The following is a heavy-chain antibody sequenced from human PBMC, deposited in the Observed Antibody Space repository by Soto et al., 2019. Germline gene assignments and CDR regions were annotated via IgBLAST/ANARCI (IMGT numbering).Heavy chain of an antibody. Sequence: PSEILCVTKSVSGGSIRNYDGSWIRQPQRKGLEWIGYIYYSGSTNYNPSLKSRVTISVDTSKNQFSLKLSSVTAADTAVYYCARGLSIRGVIITYSGFGPRGQGILVTVYS. V-gene: IGHV4-59*01. CDR3: ARGLSIRGVIITYSGFGP. J-gene: IGHJ5*02. CDR2: IYYSGST. D-gene: IGHD3-10*01. CDR1: GGSIRNYD.